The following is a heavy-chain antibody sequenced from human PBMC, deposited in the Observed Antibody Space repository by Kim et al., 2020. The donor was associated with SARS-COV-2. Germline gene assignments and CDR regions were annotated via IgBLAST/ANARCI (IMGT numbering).Heavy chain of an antibody. CDR1: GGSFSGYY. CDR3: ARGRARGGYFDL. CDR2: INHSGST. Sequence: SETLSLTCAVYGGSFSGYYWSWIRQPPGKGLEWIGEINHSGSTNYNPSLKSRVTISVDTSKNQFSLKLSSVTAADTAVYYCARGRARGGYFDLWGRGTLVTVSS. J-gene: IGHJ2*01. V-gene: IGHV4-34*01. D-gene: IGHD3-10*01.